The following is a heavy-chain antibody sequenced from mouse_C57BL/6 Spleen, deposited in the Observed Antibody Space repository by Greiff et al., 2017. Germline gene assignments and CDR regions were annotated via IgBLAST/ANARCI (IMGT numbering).Heavy chain of an antibody. V-gene: IGHV1-15*01. J-gene: IGHJ2*01. CDR2: IDPETGGT. CDR3: TIGGLYGSSYFDY. Sequence: QVQLQQSGAELVRPGASVTLSCKASGYTFTDYEMHWVKQTPVHGLEWIGAIDPETGGTAYNQKFKGKAILTADKSSSTAYMELRSLNSEDSAVYCCTIGGLYGSSYFDYWGQGTTLTVSS. D-gene: IGHD1-1*01. CDR1: GYTFTDYE.